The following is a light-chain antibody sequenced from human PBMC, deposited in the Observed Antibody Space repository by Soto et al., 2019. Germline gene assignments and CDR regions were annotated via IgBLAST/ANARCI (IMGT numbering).Light chain of an antibody. CDR3: QQYNNGPWT. V-gene: IGKV3-15*01. J-gene: IGKJ1*01. CDR1: QSVSSK. CDR2: GAS. Sequence: EIVMTQSPATLSVSPGERATLSCRASQSVSSKLAWYQQKPGQAPRLLIYGASTRATGIPARFSGSRSGIEFTLTISSLQSGDFAVYYCQQYNNGPWTFGQGTKVEIK.